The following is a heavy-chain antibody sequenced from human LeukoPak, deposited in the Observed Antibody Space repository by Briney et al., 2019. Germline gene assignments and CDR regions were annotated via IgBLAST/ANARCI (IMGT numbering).Heavy chain of an antibody. V-gene: IGHV1-69*13. Sequence: ASVKVSCKASGGTFSSYAISWVRQAPGQGLEWMGGIIPIFGTANYAQKFQGRVTITADESTSTAYMELSSLRSEDTAVYYCARELGTGGSSSWYGVFDYWGLGTLVTVSS. CDR1: GGTFSSYA. D-gene: IGHD6-13*01. CDR3: ARELGTGGSSSWYGVFDY. J-gene: IGHJ4*02. CDR2: IIPIFGTA.